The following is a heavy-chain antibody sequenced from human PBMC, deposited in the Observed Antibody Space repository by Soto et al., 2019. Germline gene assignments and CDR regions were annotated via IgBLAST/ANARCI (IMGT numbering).Heavy chain of an antibody. V-gene: IGHV1-46*03. D-gene: IGHD3-10*01. CDR1: GYTFTSYY. CDR3: ARDDRPYGSGRNPVDY. CDR2: INPSGGST. J-gene: IGHJ4*02. Sequence: GASVKVSCKASGYTFTSYYMHWVRQAPGQGLEWMGIINPSGGSTSYAQKFQGRVTMTRDTSTSTVYMELSSLRSEDTAVYYCARDDRPYGSGRNPVDYWGQGTLVTVSS.